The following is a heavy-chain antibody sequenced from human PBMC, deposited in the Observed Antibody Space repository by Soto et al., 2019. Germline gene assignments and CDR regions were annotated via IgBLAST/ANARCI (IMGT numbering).Heavy chain of an antibody. Sequence: ESGGGVVQPGRSLRLSCAASGFTFSHYALHCVRQAPGKGLEWVAGISYDGGNEYYADSEKGRFTISRDSPKNTLYLQMNSLRPEDTAVYYCVKGGTTSAFSTFDIWGRGTVVTVSS. J-gene: IGHJ3*02. CDR2: ISYDGGNE. CDR3: VKGGTTSAFSTFDI. CDR1: GFTFSHYA. V-gene: IGHV3-30*18. D-gene: IGHD1-1*01.